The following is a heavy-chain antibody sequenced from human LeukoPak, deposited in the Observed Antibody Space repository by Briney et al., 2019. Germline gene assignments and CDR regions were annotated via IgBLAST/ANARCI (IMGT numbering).Heavy chain of an antibody. CDR3: ARATYDSSAVDAFDI. D-gene: IGHD3-22*01. Sequence: GGSLRLSCAASGFPFRDYFMSWIRQAPGKGLEWLAYTNTAGNTLYYADSVKGRFTISRDNPKKSLYLQMNTLRAEDTAVYYCARATYDSSAVDAFDIRGQGTMVTVSP. J-gene: IGHJ3*02. CDR2: TNTAGNTL. V-gene: IGHV3-11*01. CDR1: GFPFRDYF.